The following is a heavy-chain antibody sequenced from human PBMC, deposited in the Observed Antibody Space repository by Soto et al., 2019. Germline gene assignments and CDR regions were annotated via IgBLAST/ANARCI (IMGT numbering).Heavy chain of an antibody. CDR1: GFTFSTYG. CDR2: ISKDGSNK. CDR3: ARETYFYDSSGYYYAS. D-gene: IGHD3-22*01. Sequence: QVQLVESGGGVVQPGRSLRLSCAASGFTFSTYGMHWVRQAPGKGLEWVALISKDGSNKYYSDSVKGRFTISRDNSENTLYRQMNSLEAEDTAVYYCARETYFYDSSGYYYASWGQGTLVTVSS. V-gene: IGHV3-30*03. J-gene: IGHJ4*02.